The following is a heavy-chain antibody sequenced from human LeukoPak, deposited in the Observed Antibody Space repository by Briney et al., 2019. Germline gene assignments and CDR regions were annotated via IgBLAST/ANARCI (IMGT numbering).Heavy chain of an antibody. CDR3: ARHAIFGVVIAYNWFDP. CDR1: GGSISSGSYY. D-gene: IGHD3-3*01. V-gene: IGHV4-61*02. J-gene: IGHJ5*02. CDR2: IYTSGST. Sequence: PSQTLSLTCTVSGGSISSGSYYWSWIRQPAGKGLEWIGRIYTSGSTNYNPSLKSRVTISVNTSKNQFSLKLSSVTAADTAVYYCARHAIFGVVIAYNWFDPWGQGTLVTVSS.